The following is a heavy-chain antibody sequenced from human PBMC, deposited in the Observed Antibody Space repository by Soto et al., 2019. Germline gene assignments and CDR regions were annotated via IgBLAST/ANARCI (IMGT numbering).Heavy chain of an antibody. CDR1: GFTVSSNY. J-gene: IGHJ5*02. CDR2: IYSGGST. D-gene: IGHD2-2*01. CDR3: AREHYCSSTSCSDWFDP. Sequence: GGSLRLSCAASGFTVSSNYMSWVRQAPGKGLEWVSVIYSGGSTYYADSVKGRFTISRDNSKNTLYLQMNSLRAEDTAVYYCAREHYCSSTSCSDWFDPWGQGTLVTVSS. V-gene: IGHV3-53*01.